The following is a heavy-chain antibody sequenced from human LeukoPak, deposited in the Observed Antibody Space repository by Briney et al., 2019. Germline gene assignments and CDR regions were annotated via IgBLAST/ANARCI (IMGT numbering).Heavy chain of an antibody. J-gene: IGHJ6*02. CDR3: ARGNLTRYGMDV. D-gene: IGHD4-23*01. V-gene: IGHV1-69*04. Sequence: SVKVSCKASGYTFTSYGISWVRQAPGQGLEWMGRIVPILGIANYAQKFQGRVTITADKSTSTAYMELSSLRSEDTAVYYCARGNLTRYGMDVWGQGTTVTVSS. CDR2: IVPILGIA. CDR1: GYTFTSYG.